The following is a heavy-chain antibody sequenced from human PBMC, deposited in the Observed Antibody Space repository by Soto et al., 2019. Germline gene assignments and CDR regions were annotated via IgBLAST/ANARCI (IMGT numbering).Heavy chain of an antibody. V-gene: IGHV4-34*01. CDR2: ITHSGST. J-gene: IGHJ4*02. CDR3: ARGRRYFDY. CDR1: GGSFSGYY. Sequence: SETLSLTCAVYGGSFSGYYWIWIRQPPGKGLEWIGEITHSGSTNYNPSLKSRVTISVDTSKNQFSLKLSSVTAADTAVYYCARGRRYFDYWGKGTLVTVSS.